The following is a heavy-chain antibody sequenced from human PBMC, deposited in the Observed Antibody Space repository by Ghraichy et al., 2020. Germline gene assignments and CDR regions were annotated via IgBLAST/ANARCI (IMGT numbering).Heavy chain of an antibody. J-gene: IGHJ4*02. CDR2: INPKTGVT. CDR1: GYTFTLYY. Sequence: ASVKVSCKASGYTFTLYYIHWVRQAPGQGLEWVGWINPKTGVTNYAQKFQGGVTMTRDTSINTVYMELSRLKSDDTAVFYCARDSGYTDYWGLGTLVTVSS. D-gene: IGHD5-24*01. CDR3: ARDSGYTDY. V-gene: IGHV1-2*02.